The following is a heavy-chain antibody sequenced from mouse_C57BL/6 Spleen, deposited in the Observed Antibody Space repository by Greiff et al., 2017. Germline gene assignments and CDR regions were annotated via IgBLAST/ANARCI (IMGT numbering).Heavy chain of an antibody. V-gene: IGHV1-15*01. J-gene: IGHJ2*01. D-gene: IGHD3-2*02. CDR1: GYTFTDYE. Sequence: QVQLKESGAELVRPGASVTLSCKASGYTFTDYEMHWVKQTPVHGLAWIGAIDPETGGTAYNQKFKGKAILTADKSCSTAYMELRSLTSEASAVYYCTRQLRLLPYYFDYWGQGTTLPVSS. CDR2: IDPETGGT. CDR3: TRQLRLLPYYFDY.